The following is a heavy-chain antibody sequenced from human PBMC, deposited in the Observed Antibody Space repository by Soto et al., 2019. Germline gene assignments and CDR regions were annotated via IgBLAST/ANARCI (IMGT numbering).Heavy chain of an antibody. CDR3: ARGRRGGYAYQDY. Sequence: EVQLVESGGGLVKPGGSLRLSCAASGFTFSSYSMNWVRQAPGKGLEWVSSISSSSSYIYYADSVKGRFTISRANAKNSLYLQMNSLRAEDTAVYYCARGRRGGYAYQDYWGQGTLVTVSS. J-gene: IGHJ4*02. CDR1: GFTFSSYS. V-gene: IGHV3-21*01. CDR2: ISSSSSYI. D-gene: IGHD5-12*01.